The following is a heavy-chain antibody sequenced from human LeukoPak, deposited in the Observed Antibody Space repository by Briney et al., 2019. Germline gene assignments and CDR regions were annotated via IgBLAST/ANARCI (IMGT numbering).Heavy chain of an antibody. CDR3: ATDINYGDYGRHNWFDL. Sequence: ASVKVSCTVSGYTLTELSMHWVRQAPGKGLEWMGGFDPEDGETIYAQKFQGRVTMTEDTSTDTAYMELSSLRSEDTAVYYCATDINYGDYGRHNWFDLWGQGTLVTVSS. V-gene: IGHV1-24*01. CDR1: GYTLTELS. CDR2: FDPEDGET. J-gene: IGHJ5*02. D-gene: IGHD4-17*01.